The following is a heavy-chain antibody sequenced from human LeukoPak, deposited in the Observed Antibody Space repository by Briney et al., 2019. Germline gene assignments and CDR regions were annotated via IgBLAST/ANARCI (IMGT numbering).Heavy chain of an antibody. CDR2: ISGSGGST. Sequence: PGGSLRLSCAASGFTFSDYYMEWVRQAPGKGLEWVSAISGSGGSTYYADSVKGRFTISRDNSKNTLYLQMNSLRAEDTAVYYCAKGLRLGKPMTDFDYWGQGTLVTVSS. CDR1: GFTFSDYY. V-gene: IGHV3-23*01. J-gene: IGHJ4*02. D-gene: IGHD3-9*01. CDR3: AKGLRLGKPMTDFDY.